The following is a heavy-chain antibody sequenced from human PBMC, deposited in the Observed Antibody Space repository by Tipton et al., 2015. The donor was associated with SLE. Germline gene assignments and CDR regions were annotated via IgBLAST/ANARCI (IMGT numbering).Heavy chain of an antibody. CDR2: IYYSGST. V-gene: IGHV4-61*01. CDR3: ARGISDAFDI. CDR1: GGSVSSGSYY. Sequence: TLSLTCTVSGGSVSSGSYYWSWIRQPPGKGLEWIGYIYYSGSTNYNPSLKSRVTISVDTPKNQFSLNLSSVTAADTAVYYCARGISDAFDIWGQGTMVTVSS. D-gene: IGHD2-15*01. J-gene: IGHJ3*02.